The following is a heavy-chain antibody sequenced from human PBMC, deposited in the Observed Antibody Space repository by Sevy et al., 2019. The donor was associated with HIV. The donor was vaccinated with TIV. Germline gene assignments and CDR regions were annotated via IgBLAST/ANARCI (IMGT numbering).Heavy chain of an antibody. CDR3: AREIPDYVSGYYSVDAFDI. J-gene: IGHJ3*02. CDR1: GGSFSNFP. V-gene: IGHV1-69*13. CDR2: IISKFGTT. Sequence: ASVKVSCKASGGSFSNFPVSWVRQAPGQGLEWMGMIISKFGTTGYAQKFQGRVIITADESTTTAYMELTSLRSEDTAVYYCAREIPDYVSGYYSVDAFDIWGQGTKVTVSS. D-gene: IGHD3-22*01.